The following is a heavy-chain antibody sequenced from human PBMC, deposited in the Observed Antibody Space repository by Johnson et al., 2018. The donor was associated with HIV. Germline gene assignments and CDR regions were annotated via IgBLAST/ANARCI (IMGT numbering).Heavy chain of an antibody. CDR3: AKMVHGEPPGAFDI. V-gene: IGHV3-30*18. J-gene: IGHJ3*02. CDR2: ISYDGSNK. Sequence: QLVESGGGVVQPGRSLRLSCAASGFTFSSYAMHWVRQAPGKGLEWVAFISYDGSNKYYADSVKGRFTISRDNSKNTLYLQMNSLRAEDTAVYYCAKMVHGEPPGAFDIWGQGTMVTVSS. CDR1: GFTFSSYA. D-gene: IGHD4-17*01.